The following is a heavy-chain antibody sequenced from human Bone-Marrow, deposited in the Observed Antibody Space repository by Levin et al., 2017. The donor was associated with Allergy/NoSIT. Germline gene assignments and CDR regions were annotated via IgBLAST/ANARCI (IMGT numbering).Heavy chain of an antibody. D-gene: IGHD5-24*01. CDR1: GYTFSYYD. CDR2: MNPNSGNT. Sequence: GESLKISCKASGYTFSYYDINWVRQATGQGLEWMGWMNPNSGNTDFAQKFQGRVTMTRSTSTSTAYMELSGLRTDDTAVYYCARDQPQFLRRDGKNQEGNAFDIWGQGTMVTVSS. J-gene: IGHJ3*02. V-gene: IGHV1-8*01. CDR3: ARDQPQFLRRDGKNQEGNAFDI.